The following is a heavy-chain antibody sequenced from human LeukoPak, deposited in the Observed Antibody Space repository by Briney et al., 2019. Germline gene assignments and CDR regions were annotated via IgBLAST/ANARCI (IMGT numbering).Heavy chain of an antibody. D-gene: IGHD6-6*01. V-gene: IGHV4-59*01. CDR1: GGSISNYY. CDR3: ARSTQASSTSFDS. J-gene: IGHJ4*02. Sequence: SETLSLTCTVSGGSISNYYWSGIRQPPGKGLEYIGFIYHSGSTNYNPSLKSRVTMSVDKSKNQCSLRLTSVTAADTAIYFCARSTQASSTSFDSWGRGTLVTVSS. CDR2: IYHSGST.